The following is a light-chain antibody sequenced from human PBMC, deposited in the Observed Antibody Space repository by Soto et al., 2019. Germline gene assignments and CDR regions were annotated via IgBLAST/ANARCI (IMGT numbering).Light chain of an antibody. CDR1: SSDVGGYNY. V-gene: IGLV2-14*01. CDR3: SSYTSSSTLGV. Sequence: QSALTQPASVSGSPGQSITISCTGTSSDVGGYNYVSWYQQHPGKAPKLMIYDVGNRPSGVSNRFSGSKSGNTASLTISGLQAEDEADYYCSSYTSSSTLGVFGTGTKVTVL. J-gene: IGLJ1*01. CDR2: DVG.